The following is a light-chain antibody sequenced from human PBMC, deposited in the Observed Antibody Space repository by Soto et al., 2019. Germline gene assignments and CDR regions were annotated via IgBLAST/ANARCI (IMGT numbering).Light chain of an antibody. CDR2: EVS. J-gene: IGLJ2*01. CDR3: SSYAGNYNVI. Sequence: QSALTQPPSASGSPGQSVTISCTGTSSDVGAYNYISWYQLHPGKAPKLMIYEVSYRPSGVPGRFSGSKSGNTASLTVSGLQAEDEADYYCSSYAGNYNVIFGGGTKVTVL. CDR1: SSDVGAYNY. V-gene: IGLV2-8*01.